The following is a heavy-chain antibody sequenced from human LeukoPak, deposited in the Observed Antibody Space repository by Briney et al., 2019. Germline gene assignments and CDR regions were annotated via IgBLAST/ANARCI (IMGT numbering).Heavy chain of an antibody. CDR1: GGSLSSGSYY. D-gene: IGHD2-2*02. CDR3: ARDWSGGCSSTSCYITHNWFDP. Sequence: SQTLSLTCTVSGGSLSSGSYYWRWLRQPAGEGLEWLGRIYTSGSPNYNPSLKGRVTISVDTSKNQFSLKLSSVTAADTAVYYCARDWSGGCSSTSCYITHNWFDPWGQGTLVTVSS. J-gene: IGHJ5*02. V-gene: IGHV4-61*02. CDR2: IYTSGSP.